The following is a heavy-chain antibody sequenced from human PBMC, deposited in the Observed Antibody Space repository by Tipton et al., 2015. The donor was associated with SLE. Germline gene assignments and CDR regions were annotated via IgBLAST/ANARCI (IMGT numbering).Heavy chain of an antibody. J-gene: IGHJ4*02. D-gene: IGHD3-16*01. CDR3: ARDQGIRGMD. V-gene: IGHV3-43*01. Sequence: SLRLSCAASGFTFDDYTMHWVRQAPGKGLEWVSLISWDGGSTYYADSVKGRFTISRDNAKNSLYLQMNSLRAEDTAVYYCARDQGIRGMDWGQGTLVTVSS. CDR2: ISWDGGST. CDR1: GFTFDDYT.